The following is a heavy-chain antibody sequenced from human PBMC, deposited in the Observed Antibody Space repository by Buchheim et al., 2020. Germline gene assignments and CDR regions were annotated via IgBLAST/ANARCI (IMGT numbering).Heavy chain of an antibody. CDR1: GFTFSSYG. CDR3: AKDHYDSSGDKIYRLGIFDY. D-gene: IGHD3-22*01. V-gene: IGHV3-30*18. J-gene: IGHJ4*02. Sequence: QVQLVESGGGVVQPGRSLRLSCAASGFTFSSYGMHWVRQAPGKGLEWVAVISYDGSNKYYADSVKGRVTISRDNSKNTLYMQMNSLRAEDTAVYYCAKDHYDSSGDKIYRLGIFDYWGQGTL. CDR2: ISYDGSNK.